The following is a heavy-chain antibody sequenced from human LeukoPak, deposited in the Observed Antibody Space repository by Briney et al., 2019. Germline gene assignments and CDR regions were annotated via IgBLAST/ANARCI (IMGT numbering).Heavy chain of an antibody. J-gene: IGHJ4*02. CDR2: IRYDGSNK. CDR3: ARANSSSWHNFNY. V-gene: IGHV3-30*02. Sequence: GGSLRLSCAASGFTFSSYGMHWVRQAPGEGLEWVAFIRYDGSNKYYADSVKGRFTISRDNSKNTLYLQMNSLRAEDTAVYYCARANSSSWHNFNYWGQGTLVTVSS. CDR1: GFTFSSYG. D-gene: IGHD6-13*01.